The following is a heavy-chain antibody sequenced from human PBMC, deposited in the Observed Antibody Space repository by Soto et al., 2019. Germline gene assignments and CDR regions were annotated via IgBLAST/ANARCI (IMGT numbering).Heavy chain of an antibody. CDR3: ARWDGIFGAGGVD. V-gene: IGHV1-18*01. D-gene: IGHD3-16*01. CDR1: GYIFTQYG. CDR2: INGFNGKP. Sequence: QVQLVQSGAEVRRPGASVRVSCKASGYIFTQYGIGWVRQTPGQGLEWMGWINGFNGKPNYAQEFRGRVTMTTGTSTCTAYMDLRSLTSDDTGVYYCARWDGIFGAGGVDWGQGALVTVSS. J-gene: IGHJ4*02.